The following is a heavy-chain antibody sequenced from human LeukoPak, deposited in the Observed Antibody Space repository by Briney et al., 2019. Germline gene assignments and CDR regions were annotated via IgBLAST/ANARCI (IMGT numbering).Heavy chain of an antibody. J-gene: IGHJ4*02. Sequence: PSQTLSLTCTVSGGSISNGSSYWSWIRQPAGKELEWIGRVYSSGSANYNPSLKSRVTISVDTSKNQFSLKLSSVTATDTAVYYCARDLGYSYVWGQGTLVTVSS. D-gene: IGHD5-18*01. CDR3: ARDLGYSYV. CDR2: VYSSGSA. V-gene: IGHV4-61*02. CDR1: GGSISNGSSY.